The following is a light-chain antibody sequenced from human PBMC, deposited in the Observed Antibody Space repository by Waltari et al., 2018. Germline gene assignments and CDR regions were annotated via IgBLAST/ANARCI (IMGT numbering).Light chain of an antibody. CDR3: HSRDASGVGGS. J-gene: IGLJ2*01. Sequence: SSELTQDPTVSVAMGQTVRITCQGDSLRSYYPSWYQQRPGQAPVLVLFDRNDRPSGVPDRVSGSTSDNTAVLTITGAQAEDEASYYCHSRDASGVGGSFGGGTKLTVL. V-gene: IGLV3-19*01. CDR2: DRN. CDR1: SLRSYY.